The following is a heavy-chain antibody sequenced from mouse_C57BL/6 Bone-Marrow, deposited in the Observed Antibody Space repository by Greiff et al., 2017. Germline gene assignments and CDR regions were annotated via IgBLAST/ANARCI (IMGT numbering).Heavy chain of an antibody. CDR2: IDPSDSYT. CDR1: GYTFTSYW. D-gene: IGHD1-3*01. Sequence: QVQLKQPGAELVMPGASVKLSCKASGYTFTSYWMHWVKQRPGQGLEWIGEIDPSDSYTNYNQKFKGKSTLTVDKSSSTAYMQLSSLTSEDSAVYYCARFKVYFDYWGQGTTLTVSS. CDR3: ARFKVYFDY. J-gene: IGHJ2*01. V-gene: IGHV1-69*01.